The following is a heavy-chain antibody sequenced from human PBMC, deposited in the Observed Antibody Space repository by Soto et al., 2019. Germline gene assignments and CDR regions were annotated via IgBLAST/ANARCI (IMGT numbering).Heavy chain of an antibody. J-gene: IGHJ6*02. D-gene: IGHD1-7*01. Sequence: EVQLLESGGGLVQPGGSLRLSCAASGFTFSSHAMTWVRQAPGKGLEWVSSIGGSGDPTYYADSVRGRFTISRDNSKNSLYLQMNSLRDEDTAVYYCARPGTGTTGLGYYYYGMDVWGQGTTVTVSS. CDR3: ARPGTGTTGLGYYYYGMDV. V-gene: IGHV3-23*01. CDR2: IGGSGDPT. CDR1: GFTFSSHA.